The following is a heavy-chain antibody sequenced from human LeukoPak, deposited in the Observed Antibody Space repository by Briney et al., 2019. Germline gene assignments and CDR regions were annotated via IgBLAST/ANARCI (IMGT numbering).Heavy chain of an antibody. CDR3: ARGPLSAAGLNFDY. J-gene: IGHJ4*02. CDR1: GFTFSSYA. D-gene: IGHD6-13*01. CDR2: ISGSGGST. Sequence: GGSLRLSCAASGFTFSSYAMSWVRQAPGKGLEWVSAISGSGGSTYYADSVKGRFTISRDNAKNSPYLQMNSLRAEDTAVYYCARGPLSAAGLNFDYWGQGTLVTVSS. V-gene: IGHV3-23*01.